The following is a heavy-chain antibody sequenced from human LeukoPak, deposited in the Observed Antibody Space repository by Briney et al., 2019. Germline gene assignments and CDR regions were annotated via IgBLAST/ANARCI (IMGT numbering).Heavy chain of an antibody. CDR2: ILYDGSNK. V-gene: IGHV3-30-3*01. Sequence: GGSLRLSCAASGFTLSNYDMRWVRQAPGKGVEWVAVILYDGSNKYYADSLKGPFTLSRDNSKNPLYLPMNSLRTEDTAVYFFAKKPDYYSFRIDVWGQGDPVTVSP. CDR1: GFTLSNYD. CDR3: AKKPDYYSFRIDV. J-gene: IGHJ6*01.